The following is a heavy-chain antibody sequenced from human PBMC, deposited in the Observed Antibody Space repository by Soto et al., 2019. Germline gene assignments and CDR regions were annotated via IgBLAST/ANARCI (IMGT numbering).Heavy chain of an antibody. J-gene: IGHJ5*02. CDR2: IYYSGST. D-gene: IGHD3-10*01. V-gene: IGHV4-30-4*01. Sequence: QVQLQESGPGLVKPSQTLSLTCTVSGGSISSGDYYWSWIRQPPGKGLEWIGYIYYSGSTYYNPTLKSRVNISVDTSKNQFSLKLSSVTAAETAVYYFARVRELGNYNWFDPWGQGTLVTVSS. CDR3: ARVRELGNYNWFDP. CDR1: GGSISSGDYY.